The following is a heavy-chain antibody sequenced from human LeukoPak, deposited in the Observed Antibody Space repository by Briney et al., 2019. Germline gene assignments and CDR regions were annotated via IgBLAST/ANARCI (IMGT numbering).Heavy chain of an antibody. Sequence: SETLSLTCTVYGGSFSGYYWSWLRQPPGEGLEWIGEITRTGDINYSPSLTSRVTMSLDTSKNQFSLKVTSVTAADTAVYYCARIRRPYPHPFDPWGQGTLVTVSS. V-gene: IGHV4-34*01. CDR3: ARIRRPYPHPFDP. CDR2: ITRTGDI. CDR1: GGSFSGYY. J-gene: IGHJ5*02.